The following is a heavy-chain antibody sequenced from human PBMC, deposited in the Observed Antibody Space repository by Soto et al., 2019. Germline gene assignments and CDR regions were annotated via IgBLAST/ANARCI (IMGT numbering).Heavy chain of an antibody. J-gene: IGHJ4*02. CDR3: AGGGSGNYFDF. D-gene: IGHD2-15*01. Sequence: PGESLKISCKGSGYSFNTNWIGWVRQMPGKGLEWMGIIYPGDSDTRYSPSFQGQVTISADKSISTAYLQWTSLKAPDTAIYYCAGGGSGNYFDFWGRGTQVTVSS. V-gene: IGHV5-51*01. CDR1: GYSFNTNW. CDR2: IYPGDSDT.